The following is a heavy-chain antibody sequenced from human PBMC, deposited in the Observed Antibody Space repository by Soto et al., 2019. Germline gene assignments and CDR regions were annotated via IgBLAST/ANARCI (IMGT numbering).Heavy chain of an antibody. CDR3: ARGGSSWYHDYYYGMDV. J-gene: IGHJ6*02. CDR1: GFTFSSYA. Sequence: PGGSLRLSCAASGFTFSSYAMHWVRQAPGKGLEWVAVISYDGSNKYYADSVKGRFTISRDNSKNTLYLQMNSLRAEDTAVYYCARGGSSWYHDYYYGMDVWGQGTTVTV. CDR2: ISYDGSNK. D-gene: IGHD6-13*01. V-gene: IGHV3-30-3*01.